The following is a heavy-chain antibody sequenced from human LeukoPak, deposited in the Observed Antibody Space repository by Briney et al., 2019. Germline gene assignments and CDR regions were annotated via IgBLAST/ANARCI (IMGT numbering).Heavy chain of an antibody. CDR3: AKRREGIRSFDY. Sequence: GGSLRLSCAASGFTFSSDAMSWVRQAPGKGLGWVSAISGSGGSTYYADSVKGRFTISRDNSKNTLYLQMNSLRAEDTAVYYCAKRREGIRSFDYWGQGTLVTVSS. D-gene: IGHD5-24*01. CDR1: GFTFSSDA. J-gene: IGHJ4*02. V-gene: IGHV3-23*01. CDR2: ISGSGGST.